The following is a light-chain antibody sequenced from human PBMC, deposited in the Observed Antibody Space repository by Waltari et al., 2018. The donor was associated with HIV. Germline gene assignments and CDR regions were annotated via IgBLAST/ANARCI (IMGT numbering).Light chain of an antibody. Sequence: SQPPSVSVSSGQTVTITCSGANLGHKHVYWYQQRPGQSPVLVMSQNNKRPSGIPERFSGSKSGNTASLTISGTQTVDEATYYCQAWTSPGSIFGGGTILTVL. V-gene: IGLV3-1*01. J-gene: IGLJ2*01. CDR3: QAWTSPGSI. CDR2: QNN. CDR1: NLGHKH.